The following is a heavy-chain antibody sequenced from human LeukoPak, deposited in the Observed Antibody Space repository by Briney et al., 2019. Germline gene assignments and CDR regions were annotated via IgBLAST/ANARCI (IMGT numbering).Heavy chain of an antibody. J-gene: IGHJ6*03. V-gene: IGHV1-69*13. CDR2: IIPIFGTA. CDR3: ARAMVRGVRPPYYYYYYMDV. D-gene: IGHD3-10*01. CDR1: GGTFSSYA. Sequence: SVKVSCKASGGTFSSYAISWVRQAPGQGLEWTGGIIPIFGTANYAQKVQGRVTITADESTSTAYMELSSLRSEDTAVYYCARAMVRGVRPPYYYYYYMDVWGKGTTVTVSS.